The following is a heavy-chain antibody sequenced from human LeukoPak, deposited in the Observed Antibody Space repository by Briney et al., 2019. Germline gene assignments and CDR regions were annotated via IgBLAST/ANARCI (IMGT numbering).Heavy chain of an antibody. V-gene: IGHV4-4*09. D-gene: IGHD6-19*01. Sequence: SETLSLTCTVSGDSISGDSYYWSWIRQPPGKGLEWIGYIYTSGSTNYNPSLKSRVTISVDTSKNQFSLKLSSVTAADTAVYYCARLIAVAGDAFDIWGQGTMVTVSS. J-gene: IGHJ3*02. CDR1: GDSISGDSYY. CDR2: IYTSGST. CDR3: ARLIAVAGDAFDI.